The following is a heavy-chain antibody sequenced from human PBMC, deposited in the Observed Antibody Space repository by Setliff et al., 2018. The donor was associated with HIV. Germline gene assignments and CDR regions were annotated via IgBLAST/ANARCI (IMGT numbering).Heavy chain of an antibody. CDR1: GGSVSGYF. CDR3: ERATFGSTSSGINYYMDV. J-gene: IGHJ6*03. V-gene: IGHV4-59*02. Sequence: SVTLSLTCTVSGGSVSGYFWSWIRQPPGRGLEWIGYIYYDGTPNSNPSLKSRVTISVTTSKNQFSLKLSSVTAADTALYFCERATFGSTSSGINYYMDVWGKGTTVTVSS. D-gene: IGHD3-10*01. CDR2: IYYDGTP.